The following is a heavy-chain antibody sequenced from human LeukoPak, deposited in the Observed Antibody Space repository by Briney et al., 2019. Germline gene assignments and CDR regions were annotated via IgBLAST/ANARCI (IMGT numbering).Heavy chain of an antibody. CDR3: ASGTAISPAGEATFDY. V-gene: IGHV1-24*01. Sequence: ASVKVSCKVSGYTLTELSMHWVRQAPGKGLEWMGGFDPEDGETIYAQKFQGRVTMTEDTSTDTAYMELSSLRSEDTAVYYCASGTAISPAGEATFDYWGQGTLVTVSS. CDR2: FDPEDGET. J-gene: IGHJ4*02. CDR1: GYTLTELS. D-gene: IGHD5-18*01.